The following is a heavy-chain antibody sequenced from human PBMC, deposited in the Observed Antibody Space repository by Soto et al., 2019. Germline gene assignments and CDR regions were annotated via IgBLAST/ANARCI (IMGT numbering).Heavy chain of an antibody. CDR2: ISGSGGST. D-gene: IGHD5-12*01. Sequence: GESLKISCAASGFTFSSYAMSWVRQAPGKGLEWVSAISGSGGSTYYADSVKGRFTISRDNSKNTLYLQMNSLRAEDTAIYYCAKGKWLRLSTPTDYWGQGTLVTVSS. J-gene: IGHJ4*02. V-gene: IGHV3-23*01. CDR3: AKGKWLRLSTPTDY. CDR1: GFTFSSYA.